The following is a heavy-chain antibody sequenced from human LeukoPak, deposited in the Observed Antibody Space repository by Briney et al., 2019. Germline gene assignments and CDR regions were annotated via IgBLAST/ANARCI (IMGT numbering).Heavy chain of an antibody. V-gene: IGHV4-39*01. CDR3: ARPSGYSSSWYGQRYYFDY. Sequence: SETLSLTCTVSGGSISSSSYYWGWIRQPPGKGLEWIGSIYYSGSTYYNPSLKSRVTISVDTSKNQFSLKLSSVTAADTAVYYCARPSGYSSSWYGQRYYFDYWGQGTLVTVSS. CDR1: GGSISSSSYY. J-gene: IGHJ4*02. CDR2: IYYSGST. D-gene: IGHD6-13*01.